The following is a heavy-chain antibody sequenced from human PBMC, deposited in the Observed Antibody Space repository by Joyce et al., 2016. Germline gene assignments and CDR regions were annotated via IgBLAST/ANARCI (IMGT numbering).Heavy chain of an antibody. CDR1: GYTFIKYW. D-gene: IGHD2-8*01. Sequence: EVRLVQSGAEVKKPGESLTTSCKASGYTFIKYWITWVRQMPGRAPECMGHIDPVYSYTDYSPSFQGHVSISVDRSTSTAYLQWSSLKASDTAIYYCAALFPCSNGICEDFDYWGQGTLVTVSS. V-gene: IGHV5-10-1*03. J-gene: IGHJ4*02. CDR2: IDPVYSYT. CDR3: AALFPCSNGICEDFDY.